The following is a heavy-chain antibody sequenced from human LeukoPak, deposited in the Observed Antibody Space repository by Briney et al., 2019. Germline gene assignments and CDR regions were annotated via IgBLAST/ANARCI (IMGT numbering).Heavy chain of an antibody. Sequence: PGGSLRLSCEASGFSFSTYGMHWVRQAPGKGLEWVGRIKSKTDGGTTDYAAPVKGRFTISRDDSQNTLYLQMNSLKTEDTAVYYCTTDLGITMVRGVIGDAFDIWGQGTMVTVSS. CDR1: GFSFSTYG. D-gene: IGHD3-10*01. V-gene: IGHV3-15*01. CDR2: IKSKTDGGTT. J-gene: IGHJ3*02. CDR3: TTDLGITMVRGVIGDAFDI.